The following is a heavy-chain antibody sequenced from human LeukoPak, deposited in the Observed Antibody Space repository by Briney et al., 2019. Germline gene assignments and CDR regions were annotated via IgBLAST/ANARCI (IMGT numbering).Heavy chain of an antibody. CDR1: GGSFCGYY. Sequence: SETLSLTCAVYGGSFCGYYWSWIRDPLGKGLEWIGEINHSGSTNYNPSLKSRVTISVDTSKNQFSLKLSSVTAADTAVYYCARGRWFDPWGQGTLVTVSS. CDR2: INHSGST. J-gene: IGHJ5*02. CDR3: ARGRWFDP. V-gene: IGHV4-34*01.